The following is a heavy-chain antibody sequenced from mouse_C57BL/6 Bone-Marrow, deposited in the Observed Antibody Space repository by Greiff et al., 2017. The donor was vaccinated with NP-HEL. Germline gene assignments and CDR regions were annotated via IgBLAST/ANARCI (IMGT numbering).Heavy chain of an antibody. V-gene: IGHV5-6*01. J-gene: IGHJ4*01. D-gene: IGHD2-4*01. CDR2: ISSGGSYT. CDR1: GFTFSSYG. CDR3: ERGGDYDVGAMDY. Sequence: EVNVVESGGDLVKPGGSLKLSCAASGFTFSSYGMSWVRQTPDKRLEWVATISSGGSYTYYPDSVKGRFTISRDNAKNTLYLQMSSLKSEDTAMYYCERGGDYDVGAMDYWGQGTSVTVSS.